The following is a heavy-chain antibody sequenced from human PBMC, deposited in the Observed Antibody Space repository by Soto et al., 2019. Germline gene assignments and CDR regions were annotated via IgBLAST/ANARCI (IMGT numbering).Heavy chain of an antibody. CDR3: ALDNYIDIVATACYPMYV. J-gene: IGHJ6*04. D-gene: IGHD5-12*01. CDR2: IPYDGSIK. Sequence: GGSLRLSCAASGFMFSTYSMHWVRQAPGKGLEWVAVIPYDGSIKYYADSVKGRFTISRDNSKNTVYLQMNSLRGEDTVVYCCALDNYIDIVATACYPMYVWGEGKPVTLSS. CDR1: GFMFSTYS. V-gene: IGHV3-30-3*01.